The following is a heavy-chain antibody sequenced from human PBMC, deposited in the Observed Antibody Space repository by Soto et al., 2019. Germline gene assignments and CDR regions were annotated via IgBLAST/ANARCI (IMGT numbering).Heavy chain of an antibody. CDR2: IYYSGST. Sequence: PWETLSLTCTASGGSISSSSYYWGWIRQPPGKGLEWIGSIYYSGSTYYNPSLKSRVTISVDTSKNQFSLKLSSVTAADTAVYYCARQEYSSSWYYYYGMDVWGQGTTVTVSS. D-gene: IGHD6-13*01. CDR3: ARQEYSSSWYYYYGMDV. CDR1: GGSISSSSYY. V-gene: IGHV4-39*01. J-gene: IGHJ6*02.